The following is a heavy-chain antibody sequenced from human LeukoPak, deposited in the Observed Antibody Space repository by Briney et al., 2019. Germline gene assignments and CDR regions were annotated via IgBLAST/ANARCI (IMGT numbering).Heavy chain of an antibody. Sequence: GGSLRLSCTASGFTLSTYAMSWVRQTPGKGLEWVAATSSSDAGTYHADSVRGRFTISRDNSKNTLFLQMGSLRAEDMAVYYCARGGGRNTTMVWAFDYWGQGTLVTVSS. CDR1: GFTLSTYA. CDR3: ARGGGRNTTMVWAFDY. V-gene: IGHV3-23*01. CDR2: TSSSDAGT. J-gene: IGHJ4*02. D-gene: IGHD5-18*01.